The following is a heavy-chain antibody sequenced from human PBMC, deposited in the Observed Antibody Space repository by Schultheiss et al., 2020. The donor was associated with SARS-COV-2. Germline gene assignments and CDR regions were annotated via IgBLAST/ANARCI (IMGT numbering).Heavy chain of an antibody. CDR3: ARGTLWFGDFSIDY. Sequence: GESLKISCAASGFTFSSYWMSWVRQAPGKGLEWVSAISGSGGSTYYADSVKGRFTISRDNSKNTLYLQMNSLRAEDTAVYYCARGTLWFGDFSIDYWGQGTLVTVSS. D-gene: IGHD3-10*01. J-gene: IGHJ4*02. CDR1: GFTFSSYW. V-gene: IGHV3-23*01. CDR2: ISGSGGST.